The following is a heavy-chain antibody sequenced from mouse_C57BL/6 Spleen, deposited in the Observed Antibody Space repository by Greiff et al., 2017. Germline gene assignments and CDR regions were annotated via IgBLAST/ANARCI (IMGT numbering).Heavy chain of an antibody. V-gene: IGHV5-4*03. J-gene: IGHJ2*01. D-gene: IGHD1-1*01. CDR1: GFTFSSYA. CDR2: ISDGGSYT. Sequence: EVNVVESGGGLVKPGGSLKLSCAASGFTFSSYAMSWVRQTPEKRLEWVATISDGGSYTYYPDNVKGRFTISRDNAKNNLYLQMSHLKSEDTAMYYCARAHLLLYYFDYWGQGTTLTVSS. CDR3: ARAHLLLYYFDY.